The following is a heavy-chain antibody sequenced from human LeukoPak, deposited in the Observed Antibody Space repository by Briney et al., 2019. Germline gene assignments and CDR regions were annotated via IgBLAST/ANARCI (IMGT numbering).Heavy chain of an antibody. V-gene: IGHV3-30*04. Sequence: AGGSLRLSCAASGFTFSNFAMHWVRQAPGKGLEWVAVISYDGSKKYYAGSVKGRFTISRDNSKNTLFLQMSSLRAEDTAVYYCARVYGDYSSRFDYWGQGTLVTVSS. CDR2: ISYDGSKK. D-gene: IGHD4-17*01. CDR1: GFTFSNFA. J-gene: IGHJ4*02. CDR3: ARVYGDYSSRFDY.